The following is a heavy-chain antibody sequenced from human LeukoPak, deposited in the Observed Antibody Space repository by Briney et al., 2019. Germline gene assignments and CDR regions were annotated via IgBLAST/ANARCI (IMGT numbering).Heavy chain of an antibody. Sequence: GGSLRLSCVTSAFTFSSYTMHWVRQAPGKGPEWLAVISFAGDQKDYADSVRGRFTISRDNSKNTVYLQMNSLRAGDTAVYYCARDGNDYGEPFDIWGQGTMVTVSS. CDR1: AFTFSSYT. V-gene: IGHV3-30*14. CDR3: ARDGNDYGEPFDI. J-gene: IGHJ3*02. D-gene: IGHD4-17*01. CDR2: ISFAGDQK.